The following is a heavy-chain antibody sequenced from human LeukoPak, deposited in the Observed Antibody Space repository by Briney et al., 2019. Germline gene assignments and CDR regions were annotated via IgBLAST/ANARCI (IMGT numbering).Heavy chain of an antibody. CDR1: GFTFSSYA. CDR2: ISSSGGST. D-gene: IGHD6-13*01. V-gene: IGHV3-23*01. CDR3: AKPGRLAAAGPYYFDY. Sequence: GGSLRLSCAASGFTFSSYAMSWVRQAPGKGLEWVSAISSSGGSTYYADSVKGRFTISRDNSKNTLYLQMNSLRAEDTAVYYCAKPGRLAAAGPYYFDYWGQGTLVTVSS. J-gene: IGHJ4*02.